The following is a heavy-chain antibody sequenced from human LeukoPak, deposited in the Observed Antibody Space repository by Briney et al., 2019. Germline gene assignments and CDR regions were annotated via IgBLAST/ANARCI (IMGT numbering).Heavy chain of an antibody. V-gene: IGHV4-59*08. Sequence: SETLSLTCIVSGGSISGYYWTWIRQPPGKGLQWIGCIYYTGRTKYNPSLQSRVTISVDTSKNQVSLKLTSVTAADTAVYYCARQTEHGDSNYWGQGTPLTVSS. J-gene: IGHJ4*02. CDR2: IYYTGRT. CDR1: GGSISGYY. CDR3: ARQTEHGDSNY. D-gene: IGHD2-21*01.